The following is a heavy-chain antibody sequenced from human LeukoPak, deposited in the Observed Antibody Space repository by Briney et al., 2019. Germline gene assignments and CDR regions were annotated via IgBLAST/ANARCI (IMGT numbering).Heavy chain of an antibody. J-gene: IGHJ4*02. V-gene: IGHV3-23*01. CDR3: AKGTPHYYDVSVYPNK. D-gene: IGHD3-22*01. CDR2: INGSGIGS. Sequence: GGSLRLSCAASGFIFSSYVMNWVRQAPGKGLEWVSAINGSGIGSFHADSVRGRFTISRDNSKNTLYLQMNSLTAEDTAVYYCAKGTPHYYDVSVYPNKWGQGTLVTVSS. CDR1: GFIFSSYV.